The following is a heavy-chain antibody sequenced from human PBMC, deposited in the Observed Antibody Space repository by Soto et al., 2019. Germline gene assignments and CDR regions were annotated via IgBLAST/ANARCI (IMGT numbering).Heavy chain of an antibody. J-gene: IGHJ4*02. V-gene: IGHV3-11*01. D-gene: IGHD5-12*01. CDR1: GFTFSDYY. CDR3: AEMVDNRCGVYS. Sequence: QVQWVESGGGLVKPGGSLRLSCAASGFTFSDYYMSWIRQAPGKGLEWISYISPSGNSIYYADSVKGRFTISRDNAKNSLYLKMNSLRAEDTAVYYCAEMVDNRCGVYSWGQGTLVPVSS. CDR2: ISPSGNSI.